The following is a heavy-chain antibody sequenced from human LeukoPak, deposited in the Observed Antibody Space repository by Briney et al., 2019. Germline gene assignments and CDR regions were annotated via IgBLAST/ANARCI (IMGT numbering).Heavy chain of an antibody. CDR2: FDPEDGET. D-gene: IGHD3-10*01. J-gene: IGHJ4*02. CDR1: GYTLTELS. Sequence: ASVKVSCKVSGYTLTELSMHWVRQAPGKGLEWMGGFDPEDGETIYAQKFQGRVTMTEDTSTDTAYMELSSLRSEDTAVYYCATVINYYGSGSYQKSDFVYWGQGTLVTVSS. V-gene: IGHV1-24*01. CDR3: ATVINYYGSGSYQKSDFVY.